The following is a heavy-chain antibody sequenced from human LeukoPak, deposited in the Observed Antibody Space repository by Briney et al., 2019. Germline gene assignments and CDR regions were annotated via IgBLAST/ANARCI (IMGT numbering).Heavy chain of an antibody. Sequence: SETLPLTCSVSGGSISSYYWSWIRQPPGKGLEWIGNPYYSGSTNYNPSLKSRVTISVDTSKNQFSLKLSSVTAADTAVYYCAVVGQSMVRGTNYFDYWGQGTLVTVSS. D-gene: IGHD3-10*01. CDR2: PYYSGST. CDR3: AVVGQSMVRGTNYFDY. J-gene: IGHJ4*02. V-gene: IGHV4-59*01. CDR1: GGSISSYY.